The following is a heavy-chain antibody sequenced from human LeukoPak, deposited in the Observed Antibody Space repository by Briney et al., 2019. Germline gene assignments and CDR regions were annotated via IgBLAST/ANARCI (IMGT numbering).Heavy chain of an antibody. CDR3: ARAVGAVVVPAAPNWFDP. CDR1: GGSFSGYY. J-gene: IGHJ5*02. V-gene: IGHV4-34*01. Sequence: SETLSLTCAVYGGSFSGYYWSWIRQPPGKGLEWIGEINHSGSTNYNPSLKSRVTISVDTSKNQFSLKLSSVTAADTAVYYCARAVGAVVVPAAPNWFDPWGQGTLVTVSS. D-gene: IGHD2-2*01. CDR2: INHSGST.